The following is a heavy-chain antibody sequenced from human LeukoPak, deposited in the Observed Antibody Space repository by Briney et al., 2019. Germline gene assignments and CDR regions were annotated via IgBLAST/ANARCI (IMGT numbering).Heavy chain of an antibody. CDR1: GGSFSGYY. Sequence: TTSETLSLTCAVYGGSFSGYYWSWIRQPPGKGLEWIGEINHSGSTNYNPSLKSRVTISVDTSKNQFSLKLSSVTAADTAVYYCARQGPDMGSFDYWGQGTLVIVSS. J-gene: IGHJ4*02. V-gene: IGHV4-34*01. CDR2: INHSGST. CDR3: ARQGPDMGSFDY. D-gene: IGHD3-16*01.